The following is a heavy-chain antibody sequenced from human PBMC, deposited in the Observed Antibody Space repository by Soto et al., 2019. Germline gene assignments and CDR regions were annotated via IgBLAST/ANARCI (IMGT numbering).Heavy chain of an antibody. CDR1: GFTFSSYA. CDR3: ARHATRSYDY. Sequence: GGSLRLSCAASGFTFSSYAMSWVRQAPGKGLEWVSAISGSGGSTYYADSVKGRFTISRDNSKNTLYLQTNSLRAADTAVYYCARHATRSYDYWGQGTLVTVSS. CDR2: ISGSGGST. V-gene: IGHV3-23*01. J-gene: IGHJ4*02.